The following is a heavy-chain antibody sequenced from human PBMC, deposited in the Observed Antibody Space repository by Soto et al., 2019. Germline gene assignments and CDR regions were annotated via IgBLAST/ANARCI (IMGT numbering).Heavy chain of an antibody. J-gene: IGHJ5*02. CDR1: GFTFSDSW. CDR2: IKPAESEK. V-gene: IGHV3-7*01. Sequence: EVQLVESGGGLVQPGGSLRLSCTASGFTFSDSWMTWVRQAPGKGLEWVASIKPAESEKKYADSVKGRFSISRDNAKNSMYLQMDSLRGEDTAVYYCVRGGSNYASWGQGTLVTVSS. D-gene: IGHD4-4*01. CDR3: VRGGSNYAS.